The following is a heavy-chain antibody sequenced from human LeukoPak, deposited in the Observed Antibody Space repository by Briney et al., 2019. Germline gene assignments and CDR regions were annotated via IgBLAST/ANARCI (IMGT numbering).Heavy chain of an antibody. J-gene: IGHJ4*02. CDR2: INQDRSEK. CDR1: GFTFSSYW. Sequence: PGGSLSLSWAASGFTFSSYWMSWVRKPPGKGLEWVANINQDRSEKYYVDSVKGRFTISRDNAKNSLYLQMSSLRAEDTAVYYCARDRGDPTIYWGQGTLVTVSS. D-gene: IGHD2-21*01. CDR3: ARDRGDPTIY. V-gene: IGHV3-7*01.